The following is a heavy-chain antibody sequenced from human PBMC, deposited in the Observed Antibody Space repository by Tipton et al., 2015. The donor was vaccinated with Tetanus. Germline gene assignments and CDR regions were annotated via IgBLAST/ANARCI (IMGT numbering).Heavy chain of an antibody. J-gene: IGHJ5*01. CDR1: GYIFRNYW. CDR2: IYPGDPDT. D-gene: IGHD6-6*01. Sequence: QLVQSGAEAKKPGESLKISCQGSGYIFRNYWIGWVRQMPGKGLEWKGIIYPGDPDTRYSPAFEGQVTISVDKSINTAYLQWNSLRASDTAMYYCARPGSIGARFNWFDFWRQGPLVSVSS. V-gene: IGHV5-51*01. CDR3: ARPGSIGARFNWFDF.